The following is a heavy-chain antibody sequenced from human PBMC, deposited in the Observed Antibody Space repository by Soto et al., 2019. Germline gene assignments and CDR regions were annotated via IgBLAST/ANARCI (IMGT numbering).Heavy chain of an antibody. V-gene: IGHV3-48*03. D-gene: IGHD4-17*01. CDR2: ISSSGSTI. CDR3: ARGRYYGDYEPGFDY. CDR1: GFTFSSYE. J-gene: IGHJ4*02. Sequence: PGGSLRLSCAASGFTFSSYEMNWVRQAPGKGLEWVSYISSSGSTIYYADSVKGRFTISRDNAKNSLYLQMNSLRAEDTAVYYCARGRYYGDYEPGFDYWGQGTLVTVSS.